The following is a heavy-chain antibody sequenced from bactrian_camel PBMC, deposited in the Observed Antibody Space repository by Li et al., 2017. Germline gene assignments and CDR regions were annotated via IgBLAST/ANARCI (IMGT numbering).Heavy chain of an antibody. CDR1: GYDALYLC. CDR3: AADRWYGGSWWELWITGTNPTF. J-gene: IGHJ4*01. Sequence: HVQLVESGGGSVQAGGSLRLSCAVSGYDALYLCMGWFRQAPGKEREAIAGINTDGTTRYADSVKDRFTVSKEHAKNQLYLQMDSLKPEDTAMYYCAADRWYGGSWWELWITGTNPTFWGQGTQVTVS. D-gene: IGHD6*01. V-gene: IGHV3S53*01. CDR2: INTDGTT.